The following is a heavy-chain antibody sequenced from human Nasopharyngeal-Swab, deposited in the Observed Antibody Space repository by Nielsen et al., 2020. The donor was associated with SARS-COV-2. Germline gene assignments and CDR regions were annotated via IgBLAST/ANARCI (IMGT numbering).Heavy chain of an antibody. CDR2: IDHSGST. CDR3: ARGVSARITMVRGLMLRAAFDI. CDR1: GGSFSGYY. Sequence: GSLRLSCAVYGGSFSGYYWSWIRQPPGKGLEWIGEIDHSGSTNYNPSLKSRVTISIDTSKNQFSLKVSSVTAADTAVYYCARGVSARITMVRGLMLRAAFDIWGQGTMVTVSS. J-gene: IGHJ3*02. D-gene: IGHD3-10*01. V-gene: IGHV4-34*01.